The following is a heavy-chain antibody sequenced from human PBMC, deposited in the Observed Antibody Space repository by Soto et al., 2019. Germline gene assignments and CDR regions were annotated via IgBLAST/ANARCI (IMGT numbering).Heavy chain of an antibody. Sequence: QVQLQESGPGLVKPSQTLSLTCTVSGGSISSGGYYWSWIRQHPGKGLAWIGYIYYGGSTYYNPSLKSRVTISVDTSKNQLSLKLSSVTAAGTAVYYCARTPSGSGWFDPWGQGTLVTVSS. V-gene: IGHV4-31*03. CDR2: IYYGGST. CDR3: ARTPSGSGWFDP. D-gene: IGHD3-22*01. CDR1: GGSISSGGYY. J-gene: IGHJ5*02.